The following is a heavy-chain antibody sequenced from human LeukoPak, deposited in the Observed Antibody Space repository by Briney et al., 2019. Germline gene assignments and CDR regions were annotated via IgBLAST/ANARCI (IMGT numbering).Heavy chain of an antibody. V-gene: IGHV1-24*01. J-gene: IGHJ4*02. D-gene: IGHD4-17*01. CDR3: ATGDYGDPSANY. CDR1: GYTFTSYA. Sequence: ASVKVSCKASGYTFTSYAMNWVRQAPGKGLEWMGGFDPEDGETIYAQKFQGRVTMTEDTSTDTAYMELSSLRSEDTAVYYCATGDYGDPSANYWGQGTLVTVSS. CDR2: FDPEDGET.